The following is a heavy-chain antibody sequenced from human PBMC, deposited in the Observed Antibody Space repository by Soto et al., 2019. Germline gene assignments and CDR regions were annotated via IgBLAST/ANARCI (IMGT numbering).Heavy chain of an antibody. V-gene: IGHV1-69*13. CDR3: ARISGSYLPVDV. D-gene: IGHD1-26*01. CDR1: GGTFSSYA. Sequence: SVKVSCKASGGTFSSYAISWVRQAPGQGLEWMGGIIPIFGTANYAQKFQGRVTITADESTSTAYMELSSLRSEDTAVYYCARISGSYLPVDVWGQGTTVTVSS. CDR2: IIPIFGTA. J-gene: IGHJ6*02.